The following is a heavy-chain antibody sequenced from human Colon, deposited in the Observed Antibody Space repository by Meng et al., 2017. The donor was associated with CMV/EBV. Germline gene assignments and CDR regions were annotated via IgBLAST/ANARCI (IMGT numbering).Heavy chain of an antibody. D-gene: IGHD6-19*01. CDR1: GYTFSDYY. CDR3: VRSSGWSLFDY. J-gene: IGHJ4*02. CDR2: IRSDGSAT. V-gene: IGHV1-2*02. Sequence: QVQRMQSVAGVKAPGASVKVSCKTSGYTFSDYYMHWVRQAPGQGLEWMGWIRSDGSATNYAQKFRGRVTMTRDASVSTAYMELSGLTSDDTAVYFCVRSSGWSLFDYWGPGALVTVSS.